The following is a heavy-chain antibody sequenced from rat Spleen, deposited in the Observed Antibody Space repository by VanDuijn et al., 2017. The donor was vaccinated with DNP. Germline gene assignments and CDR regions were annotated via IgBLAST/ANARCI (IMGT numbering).Heavy chain of an antibody. J-gene: IGHJ4*01. Sequence: EVQLVESGGGLVQPGRSLKLSCVASGFTFNYFWMAWVRQVPGKGLEWVASITNTDRTEYVDSVKGRFTISRDNAENTVYLQMNSLRSEDTATYYCAKDVWYYAMDAWGQGTAVTVSS. CDR1: GFTFNYFW. CDR3: AKDVWYYAMDA. CDR2: ITNTDRT. D-gene: IGHD4-6*01. V-gene: IGHV5-58*01.